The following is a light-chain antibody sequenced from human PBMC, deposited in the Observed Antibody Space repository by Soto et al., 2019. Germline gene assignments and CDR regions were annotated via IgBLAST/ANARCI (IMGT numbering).Light chain of an antibody. J-gene: IGLJ3*02. CDR2: DVT. V-gene: IGLV2-14*01. Sequence: QSALTQPASVSGSPGQSITISCTGTSSDVGGYNYVSWYQQHPGKAPKLMIYDVTNRPSGVSNRFSGSKSGNTASLTISGXXXEDEADYYCSSYTSSSXPLVFGGGTKX. CDR3: SSYTSSSXPLV. CDR1: SSDVGGYNY.